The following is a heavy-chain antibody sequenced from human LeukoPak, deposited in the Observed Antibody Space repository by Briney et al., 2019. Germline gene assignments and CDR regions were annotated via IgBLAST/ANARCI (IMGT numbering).Heavy chain of an antibody. V-gene: IGHV1-8*01. CDR2: MNPNSGNI. J-gene: IGHJ5*02. CDR3: ARVQGRVTIFGVVTRQGNWFDP. D-gene: IGHD3-3*01. CDR1: GYTFTSYD. Sequence: ASVKVSCKASGYTFTSYDINLVRQATGQGLEWMGWMNPNSGNIDYAQKFQGRVTMTRNTSISTAYMELSSLRSEDTAVYYCARVQGRVTIFGVVTRQGNWFDPWGQGTLVTVSS.